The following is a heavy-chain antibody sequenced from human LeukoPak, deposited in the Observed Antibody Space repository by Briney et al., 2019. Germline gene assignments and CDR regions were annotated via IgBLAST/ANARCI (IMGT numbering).Heavy chain of an antibody. CDR1: GGSISSSSYY. J-gene: IGHJ4*02. Sequence: SETLSLTCTVSGGSISSSSYYWGWIRQPPGKGLEWIGSIYYSGNTHYNPSLKSRVTISVDTSKNQFSLKLSSVTAADTAVYYCARERYYYDSSSEGNYWGQGTLVTVSS. D-gene: IGHD3-22*01. CDR2: IYYSGNT. V-gene: IGHV4-39*01. CDR3: ARERYYYDSSSEGNY.